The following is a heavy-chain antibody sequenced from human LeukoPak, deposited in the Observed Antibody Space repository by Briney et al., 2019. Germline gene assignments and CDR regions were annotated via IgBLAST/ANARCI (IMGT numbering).Heavy chain of an antibody. J-gene: IGHJ4*02. CDR3: ARGYSSSWYYFDY. V-gene: IGHV4-59*01. CDR2: IYYSGST. Sequence: SETLSLTCTVSGGSISTYYWTWIRQPPGKGLEWIGYIYYSGSTNYNPSLKSRVTISVDTSKNQFSLKLSSVTAADTAVYYCARGYSSSWYYFDYWGQGTLVTISS. CDR1: GGSISTYY. D-gene: IGHD6-13*01.